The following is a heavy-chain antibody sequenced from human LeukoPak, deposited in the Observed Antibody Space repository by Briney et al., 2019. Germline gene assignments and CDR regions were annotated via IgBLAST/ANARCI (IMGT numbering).Heavy chain of an antibody. V-gene: IGHV3-23*01. CDR2: ISGSGGST. CDR1: GFTFSSYA. D-gene: IGHD2-2*01. J-gene: IGHJ3*02. Sequence: GGSLRLSCAASGFTFSSYAMSWVRQAPGKGLEWVSAISGSGGSTYYADSVKGRFAISRDNSKNTLYRQMNSLRAEDTAVYYCAKGGSAIVVVPAALLGAFDIWGQGTMVTVSS. CDR3: AKGGSAIVVVPAALLGAFDI.